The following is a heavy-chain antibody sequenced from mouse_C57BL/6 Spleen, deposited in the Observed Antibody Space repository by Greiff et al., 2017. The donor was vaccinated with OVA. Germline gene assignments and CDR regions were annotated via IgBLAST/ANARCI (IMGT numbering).Heavy chain of an antibody. D-gene: IGHD2-4*01. Sequence: VQRVESGAELVRPGASVKLSCKASGYTFTDYYINWVKQRPGQGLEWIARIYPGSGNTYYNEKFKGKATLTAEKSSSTAYMQLSSLTSEDSAVYFCARDYDYGGYAMDYWGQGTSVTVSS. CDR1: GYTFTDYY. V-gene: IGHV1-76*01. CDR3: ARDYDYGGYAMDY. J-gene: IGHJ4*01. CDR2: IYPGSGNT.